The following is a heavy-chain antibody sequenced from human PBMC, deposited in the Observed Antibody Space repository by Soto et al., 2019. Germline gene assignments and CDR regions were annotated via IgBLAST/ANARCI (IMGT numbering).Heavy chain of an antibody. CDR1: EDSFTSYW. D-gene: IGHD3-10*01. Sequence: GESLKNSCKGSEDSFTSYWIGWVRQMPGKGLEWMGIIYPGDSDTRYSPSFQGQVTISADKSISTAYLQWSSLKASDTAMYYCASTYYYGSGSFSGGFDYWGQGTLVPVSS. CDR3: ASTYYYGSGSFSGGFDY. CDR2: IYPGDSDT. V-gene: IGHV5-51*01. J-gene: IGHJ4*02.